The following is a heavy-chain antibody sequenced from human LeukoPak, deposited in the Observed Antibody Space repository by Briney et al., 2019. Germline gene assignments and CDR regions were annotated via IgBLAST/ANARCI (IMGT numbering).Heavy chain of an antibody. CDR2: INHSGST. J-gene: IGHJ4*02. CDR3: ARDSGSSGWYDY. CDR1: GGSFSGYY. V-gene: IGHV4-34*01. Sequence: SETLSLTCAVYGGSFSGYYWSWIRQPPGKGLEWIGEINHSGSTNYDPSLKSRVTISLDTSKNQFSLNLNSVTAADTAVYFCARDSGSSGWYDYWGQGTLVTVSS. D-gene: IGHD6-19*01.